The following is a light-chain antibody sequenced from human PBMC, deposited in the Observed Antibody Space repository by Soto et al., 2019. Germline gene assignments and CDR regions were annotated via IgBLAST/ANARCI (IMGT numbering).Light chain of an antibody. CDR2: EVS. Sequence: QSALTQPASVSGSPGQSITISCTGTSSDVGGYNSVSWYQKNPGKAPKLIIYEVSNRPSGVSNRSSGSKSGNTASLTISGLQAEDEADYYCSSYTGNSPHVFGTGTKVTVL. J-gene: IGLJ1*01. V-gene: IGLV2-14*01. CDR3: SSYTGNSPHV. CDR1: SSDVGGYNS.